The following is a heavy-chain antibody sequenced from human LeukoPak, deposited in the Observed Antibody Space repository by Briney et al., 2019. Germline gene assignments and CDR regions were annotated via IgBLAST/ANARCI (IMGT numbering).Heavy chain of an antibody. CDR1: GYTFTSYA. J-gene: IGHJ4*02. CDR2: INAGNGNT. D-gene: IGHD3-9*01. Sequence: ASVKVSCKASGYTFTSYAMHWVRQAPGQRLEWMGWINAGNGNTKYSQKFQGRVTITRDTSASTAYMKLSSLRSEDTAVYYCAVLKSILTGYYTPVFDYWGQGTLVTVSS. V-gene: IGHV1-3*01. CDR3: AVLKSILTGYYTPVFDY.